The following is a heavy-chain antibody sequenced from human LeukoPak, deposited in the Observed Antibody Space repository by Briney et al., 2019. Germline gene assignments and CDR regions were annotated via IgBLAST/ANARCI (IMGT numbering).Heavy chain of an antibody. J-gene: IGHJ5*02. V-gene: IGHV1-18*01. CDR1: GYSFSSYG. Sequence: GASVKVSCRAFGYSFSSYGITWVRQAPGQGLEWMGWVTSYNGDTNYAQKFQGRVTMSADTSTSTAYMELRSLRFDDTAIYYCAKDWHILTGRNCFDPWGQGTLVTVSS. CDR2: VTSYNGDT. CDR3: AKDWHILTGRNCFDP. D-gene: IGHD3-9*01.